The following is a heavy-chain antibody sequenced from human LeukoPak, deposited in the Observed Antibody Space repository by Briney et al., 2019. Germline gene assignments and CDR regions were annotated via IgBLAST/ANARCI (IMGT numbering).Heavy chain of an antibody. CDR1: GGSISSYY. J-gene: IGHJ3*01. CDR2: IYYSGST. V-gene: IGHV4-59*01. D-gene: IGHD2-2*01. Sequence: SQTLSLTCTVSGGSISSYYWSWIRQPPGKGLEWIGYIYYSGSTNYNPSLKSRVTISVDTSKNQFSLKLSSVTAADTAVYYCARARSGSSAYSAFDVWGQGTMVTVSS. CDR3: ARARSGSSAYSAFDV.